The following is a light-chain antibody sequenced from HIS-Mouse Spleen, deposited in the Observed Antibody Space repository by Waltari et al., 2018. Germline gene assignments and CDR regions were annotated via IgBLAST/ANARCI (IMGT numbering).Light chain of an antibody. J-gene: IGLJ1*01. Sequence: QSALTQPASVSGSPGQSITISCTGTRSDVGGYHYVSWYQQHPGKAPTLMIYDVSNRPSGVSNRFSGSKSGNTASLTISGLQAEDEADYYCSSYTSSSTYVFGTGTKVTVL. CDR1: RSDVGGYHY. V-gene: IGLV2-14*03. CDR3: SSYTSSSTYV. CDR2: DVS.